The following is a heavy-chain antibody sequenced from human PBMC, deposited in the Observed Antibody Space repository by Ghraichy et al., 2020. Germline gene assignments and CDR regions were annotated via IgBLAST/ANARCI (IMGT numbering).Heavy chain of an antibody. CDR2: IYWDDDK. CDR1: GFSLSTSGVG. D-gene: IGHD3-3*01. Sequence: SGPTLVKPTQTLTLTCTFSGFSLSTSGVGVGWIRQPPGKALEWLALIYWDDDKRYSPSLKSRLTITKDTSKNQVVLTMTNMDPVDTATYYCAHRHVVRFLEWLPTLDADAFDIWGQGTMVTVSS. CDR3: AHRHVVRFLEWLPTLDADAFDI. V-gene: IGHV2-5*02. J-gene: IGHJ3*02.